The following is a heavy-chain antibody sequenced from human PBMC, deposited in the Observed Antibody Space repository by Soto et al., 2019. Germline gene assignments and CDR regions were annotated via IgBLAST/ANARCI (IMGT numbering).Heavy chain of an antibody. J-gene: IGHJ4*02. CDR1: GGTFSSYA. CDR2: IIPIFGTA. V-gene: IGHV1-69*13. CDR3: ARDHSGYSYGPKFDY. Sequence: SVKVSCKASGGTFSSYAISWVRQAPGQGLEWMGGIIPIFGTANYAQKFQGRVTVTADESTSTAYMELSSLRSEDTAVYYCARDHSGYSYGPKFDYWGQGTLVTVSS. D-gene: IGHD5-18*01.